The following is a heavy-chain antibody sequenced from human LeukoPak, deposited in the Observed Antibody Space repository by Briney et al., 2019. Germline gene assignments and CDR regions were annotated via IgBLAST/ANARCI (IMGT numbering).Heavy chain of an antibody. CDR2: ISYDGSNK. CDR1: GFXFSSYA. J-gene: IGHJ5*02. Sequence: GRSLRLSCAASGFXFSSYAIHWVRQAPGKGLEWVAVISYDGSNKYYADSVKGRFTISRNNSKNTLYLQMNSLRAEDTAVYYCARARGQTAPWGQGTLVTVSS. D-gene: IGHD1-14*01. CDR3: ARARGQTAP. V-gene: IGHV3-30-3*01.